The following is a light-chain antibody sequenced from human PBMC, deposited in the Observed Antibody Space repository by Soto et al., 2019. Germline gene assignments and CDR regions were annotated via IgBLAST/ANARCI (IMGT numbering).Light chain of an antibody. CDR1: QSVSSNY. CDR3: HQYGSSPA. CDR2: GPY. V-gene: IGKV3-20*01. J-gene: IGKJ4*01. Sequence: ETVLTQSPGTLSLSPGERATLSCRASQSVSSNYLAWYQQKPGQAPRLLIYGPYSRATGIPDRFSGSGSGTDFTLTISRLEPEDFAVYYCHQYGSSPAFGGGTSVEIK.